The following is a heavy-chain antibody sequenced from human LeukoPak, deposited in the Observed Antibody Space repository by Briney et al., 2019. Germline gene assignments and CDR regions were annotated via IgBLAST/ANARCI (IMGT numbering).Heavy chain of an antibody. CDR3: ARGGILGGSSGWEYYYGMDV. J-gene: IGHJ6*02. D-gene: IGHD6-19*01. CDR1: GGSISSSSYY. CDR2: INHSGST. Sequence: PSETLSLTCTVPGGSISSSSYYWGWIRQPPGKGLEWIGEINHSGSTNYNPSLKSRVTISVDTSKNQFSLRLSSVTAADTAVYYCARGGILGGSSGWEYYYGMDVWGQGTTVTVSS. V-gene: IGHV4-39*01.